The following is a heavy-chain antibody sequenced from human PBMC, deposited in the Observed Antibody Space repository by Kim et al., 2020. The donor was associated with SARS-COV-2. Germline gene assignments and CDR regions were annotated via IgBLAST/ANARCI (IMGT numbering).Heavy chain of an antibody. CDR2: ISSSSSYI. V-gene: IGHV3-21*01. J-gene: IGHJ5*02. CDR1: GFTFSSYS. D-gene: IGHD2-2*01. CDR3: ARGDIVVVPAAPGDP. Sequence: GGSLRLSCAASGFTFSSYSMNWVRQAPGKGLEWVSSISSSSSYIYYADSVKGRFTISRDNAKNSLYLQMNSLRAEDTAVYYCARGDIVVVPAAPGDPWGQGTLVTVSS.